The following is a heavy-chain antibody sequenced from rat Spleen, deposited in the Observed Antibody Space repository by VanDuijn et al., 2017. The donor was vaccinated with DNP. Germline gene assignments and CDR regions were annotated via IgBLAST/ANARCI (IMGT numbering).Heavy chain of an antibody. CDR2: VIYDGRTT. Sequence: EVQLVESGGGLVQPGNSLKLSCAASGFIFSDYAMAWVRRSPTKGLEWVATVIYDGRTTFYRDSVKGRFTISRDNAKSTLYLQMDSLRSEDTATYYCATSGYGFDGYPFAYWGQGTLVTVSS. CDR3: ATSGYGFDGYPFAY. CDR1: GFIFSDYA. J-gene: IGHJ3*01. V-gene: IGHV5S10*01. D-gene: IGHD1-12*03.